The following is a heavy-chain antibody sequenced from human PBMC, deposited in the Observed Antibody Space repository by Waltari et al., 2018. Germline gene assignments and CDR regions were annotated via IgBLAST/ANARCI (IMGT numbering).Heavy chain of an antibody. CDR1: GYSISSGYY. D-gene: IGHD6-19*01. J-gene: IGHJ6*02. CDR3: ARDLAVAGEAYYYYGMDV. V-gene: IGHV4-38-2*02. CDR2: IYHSGST. Sequence: QVQLQESGPGLVKPSETLSLTCAVSGYSISSGYYWGWLRQPPGTGLEWIGSIYHSGSTYYNPSLKSRVTISVDTSKNQFSLKLSSVTAADTAVYYCARDLAVAGEAYYYYGMDVWGQGTTVTVSS.